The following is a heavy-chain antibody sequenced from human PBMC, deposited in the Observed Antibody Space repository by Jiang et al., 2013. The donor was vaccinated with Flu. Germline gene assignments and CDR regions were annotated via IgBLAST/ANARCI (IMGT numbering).Heavy chain of an antibody. V-gene: IGHV1-24*01. J-gene: IGHJ4*02. Sequence: CGAEVKKPGASVKVSCKVSGYTLTELSMHWVRQAPGKGLEWMGGFDPEDGETIYAQKFQGRVTMTEDTSTDTAYMELSSLRSEDTAVYYCATTIFGVVPTFDYWAREPWSPSP. CDR1: GYTLTELS. D-gene: IGHD3-3*01. CDR3: ATTIFGVVPTFDY. CDR2: FDPEDGET.